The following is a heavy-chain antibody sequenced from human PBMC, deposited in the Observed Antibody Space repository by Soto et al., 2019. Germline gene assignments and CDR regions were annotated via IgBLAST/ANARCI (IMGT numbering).Heavy chain of an antibody. CDR2: INHSGST. D-gene: IGHD3-10*01. Sequence: QVQLQQWGAGLLKPSETLSLTCAVYGGSFSGYYWSWIRQPPGKGLEWIGEINHSGSTNYNPALKSRVTITVDTTKNQLSLTLSSVAAADTAVYYCASSGGKVLWFGGGYYGMDVWGQGTTVTVSS. J-gene: IGHJ6*02. CDR1: GGSFSGYY. CDR3: ASSGGKVLWFGGGYYGMDV. V-gene: IGHV4-34*01.